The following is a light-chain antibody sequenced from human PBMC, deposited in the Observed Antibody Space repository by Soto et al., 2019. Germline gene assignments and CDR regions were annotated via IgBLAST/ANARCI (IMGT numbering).Light chain of an antibody. J-gene: IGKJ3*01. CDR1: QSVNSNY. CDR2: AAS. Sequence: EIVLTQSPGTLSLSPGERATLSCRASQSVNSNYLAWYQHKPGQGPRLLIYAASSRATGIPDRFSGSGSGTDFLLTISRLEPEDFAFYYCQKYDSAFTFGPGTKVDIK. CDR3: QKYDSAFT. V-gene: IGKV3-20*01.